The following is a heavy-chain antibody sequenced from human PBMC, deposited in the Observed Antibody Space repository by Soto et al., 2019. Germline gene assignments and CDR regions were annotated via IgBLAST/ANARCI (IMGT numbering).Heavy chain of an antibody. CDR2: IGTAGDT. J-gene: IGHJ2*01. CDR1: GLKFRSYG. V-gene: IGHV3-13*01. CDR3: AGTRDL. Sequence: GVLMRLSWAASGLKFRSYGMHRVRKDTGKGLEWVSAIGTAGDTYSPGSVRGRFTIARESSKNSVYLQMNSPRAEDAAVWDCAGTRDL.